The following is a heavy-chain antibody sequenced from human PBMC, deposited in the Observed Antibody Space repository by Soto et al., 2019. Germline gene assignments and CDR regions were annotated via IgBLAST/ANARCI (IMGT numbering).Heavy chain of an antibody. D-gene: IGHD6-19*01. CDR3: TRYSSGWYLPRFDY. V-gene: IGHV3-49*03. Sequence: GGSLRLSCTASGFTFGDYAMSWFRQAPGKGLEWVGFIRSKAYGGTTEYAESVKGRFTISRDDSKSIAYLQMNSLKTEDTAVYYCTRYSSGWYLPRFDYWGQGTQVTVSS. J-gene: IGHJ4*02. CDR1: GFTFGDYA. CDR2: IRSKAYGGTT.